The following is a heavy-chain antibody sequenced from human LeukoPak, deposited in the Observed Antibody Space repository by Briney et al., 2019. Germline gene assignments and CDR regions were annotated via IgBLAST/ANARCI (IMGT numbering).Heavy chain of an antibody. D-gene: IGHD2-15*01. Sequence: PPGGSLRLSCAASGFTFSSYEMNWVRQAPGKGLEWVSYISSSGSTIYYADSVKGRFTISRDNAKNSLYLQMNSLRAEDTAVYYCARVRGYCSGGSCFPPDYWGQGTLVTVSS. CDR2: ISSSGSTI. V-gene: IGHV3-48*03. CDR1: GFTFSSYE. J-gene: IGHJ4*02. CDR3: ARVRGYCSGGSCFPPDY.